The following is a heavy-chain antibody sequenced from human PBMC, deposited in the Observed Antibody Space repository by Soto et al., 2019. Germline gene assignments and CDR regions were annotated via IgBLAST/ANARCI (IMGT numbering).Heavy chain of an antibody. V-gene: IGHV1-3*01. D-gene: IGHD2-2*01. CDR2: INAGNGNT. CDR1: GYTFTSYA. Sequence: QVQLVQSGAEVKKPGASVKVSCKASGYTFTSYAMHWVRQAPGQRLEWMGWINAGNGNTKYSQKFQGRVTITRDTSARTAYREVSSLRSEDTAVYYCARDSILGYCSSTSCYGADYYYYGMDVWGQGTTVTVSS. J-gene: IGHJ6*02. CDR3: ARDSILGYCSSTSCYGADYYYYGMDV.